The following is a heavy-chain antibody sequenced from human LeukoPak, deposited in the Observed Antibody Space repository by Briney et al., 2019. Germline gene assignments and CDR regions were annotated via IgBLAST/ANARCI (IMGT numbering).Heavy chain of an antibody. J-gene: IGHJ4*02. Sequence: PGGSLRLSCAASGFTFSSYAMHWVRQAPGKGLEWVAVISYDGSNKYYADSVKGRFTISRDNSKNTLYLQMNSLRAEDTAVYYCAREVVVPAAKYFDYWGQGTLVTVSS. CDR2: ISYDGSNK. CDR1: GFTFSSYA. CDR3: AREVVVPAAKYFDY. D-gene: IGHD2-2*01. V-gene: IGHV3-30*14.